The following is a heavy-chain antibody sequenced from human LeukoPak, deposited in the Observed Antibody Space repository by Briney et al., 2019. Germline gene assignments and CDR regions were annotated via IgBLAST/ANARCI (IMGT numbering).Heavy chain of an antibody. CDR2: INHSGST. CDR3: AREGDSSGGPFDY. J-gene: IGHJ4*02. V-gene: IGHV4-34*01. D-gene: IGHD3-22*01. CDR1: GGSFSGYY. Sequence: SETLTLTCAVYGGSFSGYYWSWIRQPPGKGLEWIGEINHSGSTNYNPSLKSRVTISVDTSKNQFSLKLSSVTAADTAVYYCAREGDSSGGPFDYWGQGTLVTVSS.